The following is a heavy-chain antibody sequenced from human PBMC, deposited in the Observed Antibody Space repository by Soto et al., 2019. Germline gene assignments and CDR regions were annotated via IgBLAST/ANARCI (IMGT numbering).Heavy chain of an antibody. J-gene: IGHJ4*02. D-gene: IGHD2-21*02. CDR2: IKQDGSEK. V-gene: IGHV3-7*01. Sequence: EVQLVESGGGLVQPGGSLRLSCAASGFTFSSYWMSWVRQAPGKGLEWVANIKQDGSEKYYVDSVKGRFTISRDNAKNSLYLQMNSLRAEDTAVYYCARDVGAVYCGGDCYSVYFDYWGQGTLVTVSS. CDR3: ARDVGAVYCGGDCYSVYFDY. CDR1: GFTFSSYW.